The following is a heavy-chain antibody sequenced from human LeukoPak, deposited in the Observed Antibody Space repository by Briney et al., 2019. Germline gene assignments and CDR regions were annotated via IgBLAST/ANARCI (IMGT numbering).Heavy chain of an antibody. D-gene: IGHD2-2*01. Sequence: ASVKVSCKASGYTFTSYYMHWVRQAPGQGLELMGIINPSGGSTSYAQKFQGRVTMTRDTSTSTVYMELSSLRSEDTAVYYCARGRRIFCSSTSCYSRGWFDPWGQGTLVTVSS. CDR3: ARGRRIFCSSTSCYSRGWFDP. CDR1: GYTFTSYY. CDR2: INPSGGST. J-gene: IGHJ5*02. V-gene: IGHV1-46*01.